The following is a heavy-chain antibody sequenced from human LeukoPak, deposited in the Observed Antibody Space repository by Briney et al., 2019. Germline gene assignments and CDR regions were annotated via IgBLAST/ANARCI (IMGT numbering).Heavy chain of an antibody. Sequence: PGGSLGLSCAASGFTFSSYWMSWVRQAPGKGLEWVANIKQDGSEKYYVDSVKGRFTISRDNAKNSLYLQMNSLRAEDTAVYYCAREKLYDILTGAHDFDYWGQGTLVTVSS. CDR1: GFTFSSYW. J-gene: IGHJ4*02. V-gene: IGHV3-7*01. D-gene: IGHD3-9*01. CDR3: AREKLYDILTGAHDFDY. CDR2: IKQDGSEK.